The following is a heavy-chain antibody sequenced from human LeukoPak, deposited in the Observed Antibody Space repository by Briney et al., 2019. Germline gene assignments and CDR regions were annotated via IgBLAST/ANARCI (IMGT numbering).Heavy chain of an antibody. CDR2: ISAYNGNT. V-gene: IGHV1-18*01. D-gene: IGHD3-9*01. CDR3: ATRLVTHYYFDY. Sequence: ASVKVSCKASGYTFTSYGISWVRQAPGQGLEWMGWISAYNGNTNYAQKLQGRVTMTTDTSTSTAYMELRSLRSEDTAVYYCATRLVTHYYFDYWGQGTLVTVSS. CDR1: GYTFTSYG. J-gene: IGHJ4*02.